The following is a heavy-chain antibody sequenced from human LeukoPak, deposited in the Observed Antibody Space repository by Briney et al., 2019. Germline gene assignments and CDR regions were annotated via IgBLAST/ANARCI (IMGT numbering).Heavy chain of an antibody. CDR1: GFTFSSYA. CDR3: AKEPFGELYSRFDY. Sequence: GGSLRLSCAASGFTFSSYAMSWVRQAPGKGLAWVSAISGSGGSTYYADSVKGRFTISRDNSKDTLYLQMNSLRAEDTAVYYCAKEPFGELYSRFDYWGQGTLVTVSS. CDR2: ISGSGGST. D-gene: IGHD3-10*01. J-gene: IGHJ4*02. V-gene: IGHV3-23*01.